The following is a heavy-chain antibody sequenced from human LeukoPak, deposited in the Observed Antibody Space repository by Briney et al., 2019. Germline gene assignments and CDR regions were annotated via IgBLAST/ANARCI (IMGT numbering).Heavy chain of an antibody. D-gene: IGHD3-22*01. J-gene: IGHJ4*02. CDR2: IGTAGDT. Sequence: GGSLGLSCAASGFTFSSYDMHWVRQATGKGLEWVSAIGTAGDTYYPGSVKGRFTISRENAKNSLYLQMNSLRAGDTAVYYCARGTLGNSSGYYYVFDYWGQGTLVTVSS. CDR1: GFTFSSYD. CDR3: ARGTLGNSSGYYYVFDY. V-gene: IGHV3-13*01.